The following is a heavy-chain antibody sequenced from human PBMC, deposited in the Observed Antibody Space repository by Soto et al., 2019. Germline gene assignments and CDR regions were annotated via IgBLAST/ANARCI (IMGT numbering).Heavy chain of an antibody. CDR2: TTASGDNT. Sequence: GSLRLSCAASGFTFNSCAVNWVRQAPGKGLEWVSGTTASGDNTGYADSVKGRFTISRDNTKNTLSLQMNSPRAEDTAVYYCASRYCSSTSCYYYWGQGTLVTVSS. J-gene: IGHJ4*02. V-gene: IGHV3-23*01. CDR3: ASRYCSSTSCYYY. D-gene: IGHD2-2*01. CDR1: GFTFNSCA.